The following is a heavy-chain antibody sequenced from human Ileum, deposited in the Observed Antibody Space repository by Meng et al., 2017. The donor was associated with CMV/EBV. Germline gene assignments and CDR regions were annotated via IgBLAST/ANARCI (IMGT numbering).Heavy chain of an antibody. J-gene: IGHJ5*02. CDR2: IHYTGRT. D-gene: IGHD2/OR15-2a*01. Sequence: GSLRLSCTVSGDSISSDIYYWDWIRQPPGKGLEWIGNIHYTGRTFYSPSLRGRLAISVDTSTNQFSLKLRSVTAADTAVYFCARHMSDPESDPFDPWGQGIMVTVSS. V-gene: IGHV4-39*01. CDR1: GDSISSDIYY. CDR3: ARHMSDPESDPFDP.